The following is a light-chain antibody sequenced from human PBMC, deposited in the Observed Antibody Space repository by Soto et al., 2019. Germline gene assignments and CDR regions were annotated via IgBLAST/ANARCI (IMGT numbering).Light chain of an antibody. CDR1: NSDVGGYDY. CDR3: SSYTSSTTLGV. V-gene: IGLV2-14*01. Sequence: QSALPQPASVSGSPGQSITISCTGTNSDVGGYDYVSWYQQHPGKAPKLMIYEVSHRPSGVSNRFSGSRSGNTASLTISGLQAEDEADYYCSSYTSSTTLGVFGGGTKLTVL. J-gene: IGLJ3*02. CDR2: EVS.